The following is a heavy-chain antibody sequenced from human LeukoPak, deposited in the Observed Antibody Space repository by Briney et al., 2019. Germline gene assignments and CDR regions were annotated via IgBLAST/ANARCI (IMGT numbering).Heavy chain of an antibody. Sequence: GGSLRLSCAASGFTFSSYAMHWVRQAPGKGLEWVAVISYDGSNKYYADSVKGRFTISRDNSKNTLYLQMNSLRAEDTAVYYCARDRKDYYDSSGYYYVPDAFDIWGQGTMVTVSS. CDR1: GFTFSSYA. J-gene: IGHJ3*02. CDR2: ISYDGSNK. V-gene: IGHV3-30-3*01. CDR3: ARDRKDYYDSSGYYYVPDAFDI. D-gene: IGHD3-22*01.